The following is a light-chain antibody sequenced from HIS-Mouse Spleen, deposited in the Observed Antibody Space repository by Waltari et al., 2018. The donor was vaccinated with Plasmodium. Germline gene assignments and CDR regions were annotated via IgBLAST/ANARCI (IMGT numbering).Light chain of an antibody. CDR2: GAS. V-gene: IGKV3-15*01. Sequence: EIVMTQSPATLSVSPGERATLYCRPSTSVSSNLAWYQQKPGQAPRLLIYGASTRATGIPARFRGSGSGTEFTLTISSLQSEDFAVYYCQQYNNWSFTFGPGTKVDIK. CDR1: TSVSSN. CDR3: QQYNNWSFT. J-gene: IGKJ3*01.